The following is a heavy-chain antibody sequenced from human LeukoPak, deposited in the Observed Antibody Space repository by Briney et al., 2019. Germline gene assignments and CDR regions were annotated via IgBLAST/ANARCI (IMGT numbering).Heavy chain of an antibody. D-gene: IGHD5-18*01. CDR2: INQDGSEK. Sequence: PGGSLRLSCGASGFIFSNYWMSWVRQAPGKGLEWVANINQDGSEKYYVDSVKGRFTISRDNAKNSLYLQMNTLRAEDTAFYYCASEIGYTYGKGFDYWGQGTLVTVSS. J-gene: IGHJ4*02. CDR3: ASEIGYTYGKGFDY. V-gene: IGHV3-7*01. CDR1: GFIFSNYW.